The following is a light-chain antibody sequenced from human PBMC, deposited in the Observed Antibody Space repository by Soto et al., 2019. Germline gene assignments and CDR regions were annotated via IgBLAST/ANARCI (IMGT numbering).Light chain of an antibody. CDR1: QSVNNY. V-gene: IGKV3-11*01. CDR2: EAS. CDR3: QQRTNWSPCT. J-gene: IGKJ2*02. Sequence: EIVLTQSPATLSLSPGERATLSCRASQSVNNYLAWFQQKPGQAPRLLIYEASNRATGIPARFSGSGSGTDFTLTISSLAPEDFAVYYCQQRTNWSPCTFGEGPKLEIK.